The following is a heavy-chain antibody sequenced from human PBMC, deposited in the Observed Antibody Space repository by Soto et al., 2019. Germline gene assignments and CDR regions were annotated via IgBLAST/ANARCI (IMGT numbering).Heavy chain of an antibody. D-gene: IGHD3-22*01. CDR2: ISSSSSYI. V-gene: IGHV3-21*01. CDR3: ARALDYYDSSGYYPFDY. CDR1: GFTFSSYS. Sequence: ESGGGLVKPGGSLRLSCAASGFTFSSYSMNWVRQAPGKGLEWVSSISSSSSYIYYADSVKGRFTISRDNAKNSLYLQMNSLRAEDTAVYYCARALDYYDSSGYYPFDYWGQGTLVTVSS. J-gene: IGHJ4*02.